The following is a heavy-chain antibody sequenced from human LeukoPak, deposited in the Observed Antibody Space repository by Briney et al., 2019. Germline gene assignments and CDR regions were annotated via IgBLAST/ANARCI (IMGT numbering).Heavy chain of an antibody. V-gene: IGHV1-69*05. J-gene: IGHJ3*02. CDR3: ASSVHLEMAITPDAFDI. Sequence: ASVKVSCKASGGTFSSYAISWVRQAPGQGLEWMGGIIPIFGTANYAQKFQGRVTITTDESTSTAYMELSSLRSEDTAVYYCASSVHLEMAITPDAFDIWGQGTMVTVSS. CDR2: IIPIFGTA. D-gene: IGHD5-24*01. CDR1: GGTFSSYA.